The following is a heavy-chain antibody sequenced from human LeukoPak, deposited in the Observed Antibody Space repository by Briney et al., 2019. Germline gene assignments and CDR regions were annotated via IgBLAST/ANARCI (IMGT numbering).Heavy chain of an antibody. CDR2: ISGSGGST. D-gene: IGHD4-23*01. Sequence: GGSLRLSCAASEFTFNTYAMSWVRQAPGKGLECVSVISGSGGSTYYADSVKGRFTISRDNSKNTLYLQMNSLRAEDTAVYYCANDRSRDGGNTDGYFDLWGRGTLVTVSS. CDR3: ANDRSRDGGNTDGYFDL. CDR1: EFTFNTYA. J-gene: IGHJ2*01. V-gene: IGHV3-23*01.